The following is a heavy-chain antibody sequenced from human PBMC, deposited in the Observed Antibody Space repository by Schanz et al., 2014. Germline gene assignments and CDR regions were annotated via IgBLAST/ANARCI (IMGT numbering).Heavy chain of an antibody. D-gene: IGHD3-10*01. Sequence: QVQLVQSGAEVKKPGASVKVSCKASGYTFTSHGISWVRQAPGQGLEWMGKIIPVLNIATYAQRFQGRVSITADTSTNTAYMELSSLTSEDTAVHYCARGRGFYDYWGQGTLXTVSS. J-gene: IGHJ4*02. CDR3: ARGRGFYDY. V-gene: IGHV1-69*04. CDR2: IIPVLNIA. CDR1: GYTFTSHG.